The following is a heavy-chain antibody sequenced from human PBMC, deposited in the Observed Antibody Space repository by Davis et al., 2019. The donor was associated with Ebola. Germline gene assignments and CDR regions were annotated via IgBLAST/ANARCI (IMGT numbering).Heavy chain of an antibody. CDR3: ARRVDYFDY. D-gene: IGHD2-15*01. CDR2: INRRGRA. V-gene: IGHV4-34*01. Sequence: PPETLSLTCAVYGGSFSDYYWSWIRQPPGKGLEWIGEINRRGRAYYNPSLKSRVTISVDTSKNQFSLELSSVTAADTAVYYCARRVDYFDYWGQGTLVTVSS. CDR1: GGSFSDYY. J-gene: IGHJ4*02.